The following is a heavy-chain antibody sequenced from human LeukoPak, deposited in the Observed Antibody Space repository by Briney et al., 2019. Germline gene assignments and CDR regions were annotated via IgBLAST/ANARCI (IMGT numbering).Heavy chain of an antibody. Sequence: SETLSLTCTVSGGSISSYYWSWIRQPPGKGLEWIGYIYYSGSTNYNPSLKSRVTISVDTSKNQFSLKLSSVTAADTAVYYCARQGGLVATKSGYSYGSCQIDYWGQGTLVTVSS. J-gene: IGHJ4*02. CDR1: GGSISSYY. CDR3: ARQGGLVATKSGYSYGSCQIDY. CDR2: IYYSGST. V-gene: IGHV4-59*08. D-gene: IGHD5-18*01.